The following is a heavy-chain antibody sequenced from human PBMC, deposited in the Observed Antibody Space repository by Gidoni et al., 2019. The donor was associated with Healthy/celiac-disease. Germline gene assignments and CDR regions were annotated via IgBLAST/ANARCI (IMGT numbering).Heavy chain of an antibody. J-gene: IGHJ4*02. CDR1: GGSFSGYY. V-gene: IGHV4-34*01. CDR2: INHSGST. D-gene: IGHD6-13*01. CDR3: ARTGRGSSWYGYY. Sequence: QVQLQQWGAGLLKPSETLSITGAVSGGSFSGYYWSWIRQPPGKGREWIGEINHSGSTNYNPSLKSRVTISVDTSKNQCSLKLSSVTAADTAVYYCARTGRGSSWYGYYWGQGTLVTVSS.